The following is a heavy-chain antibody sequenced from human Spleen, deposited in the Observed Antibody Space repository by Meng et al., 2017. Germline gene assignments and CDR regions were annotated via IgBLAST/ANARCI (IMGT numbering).Heavy chain of an antibody. CDR3: ARLYVVAGAVVYYYYGMDV. V-gene: IGHV4-34*01. Sequence: SETLSLTCAVYGGSFSGYYWSWIRQPPGKGLEWIGEINHSGSTNYNPSLKSRVTISVDRSKNQFSLKLSSVTAADTAVYYCARLYVVAGAVVYYYYGMDVWGQGTTVTVSS. J-gene: IGHJ6*02. CDR1: GGSFSGYY. CDR2: INHSGST. D-gene: IGHD6-19*01.